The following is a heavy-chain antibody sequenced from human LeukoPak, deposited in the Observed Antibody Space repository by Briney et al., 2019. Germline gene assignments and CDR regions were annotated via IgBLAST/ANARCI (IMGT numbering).Heavy chain of an antibody. J-gene: IGHJ4*02. Sequence: GASVKVSCKASGYTFTGYYMHWVRQAPGQGLEWLGRINPNSGGTNYAQKFQGRVTMTRDTSISTAYMEPSRLRSDDTAVYYCARAFGSGSYNKLYWGQGTLVTVSS. CDR2: INPNSGGT. CDR1: GYTFTGYY. CDR3: ARAFGSGSYNKLY. V-gene: IGHV1-2*06. D-gene: IGHD3-10*01.